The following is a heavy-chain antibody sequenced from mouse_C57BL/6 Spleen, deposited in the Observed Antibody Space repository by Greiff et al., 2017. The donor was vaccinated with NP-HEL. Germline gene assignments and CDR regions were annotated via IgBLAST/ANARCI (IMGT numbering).Heavy chain of an antibody. CDR1: GFTFSDYY. CDR3: AREIYDGYYGYFDY. Sequence: EVNLVESEGGLVQPGSSMKLSCTASGFTFSDYYMAWVRQVPEKGLEWVANINYDGSSTYYLDSLKSRFIISRDNAKNILYLQMSSLKSEDTATYYCAREIYDGYYGYFDYWGQGTTLTVSS. CDR2: INYDGSST. V-gene: IGHV5-16*01. J-gene: IGHJ2*01. D-gene: IGHD2-3*01.